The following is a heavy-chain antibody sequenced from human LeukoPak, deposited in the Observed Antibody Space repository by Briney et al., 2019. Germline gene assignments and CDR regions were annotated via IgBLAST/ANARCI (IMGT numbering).Heavy chain of an antibody. CDR2: INAGNGNT. CDR3: TRDWRYSSGADY. V-gene: IGHV1-3*01. CDR1: GYTFTSYA. J-gene: IGHJ4*02. Sequence: ASVKVSCKASGYTFTSYAMHWVRQAPGQRLEWMGWINAGNGNTKYSQKFQGRVTITRDTSASTAYMELSSLRSEDTAVYYCTRDWRYSSGADYWGQGTLVTVSS. D-gene: IGHD6-19*01.